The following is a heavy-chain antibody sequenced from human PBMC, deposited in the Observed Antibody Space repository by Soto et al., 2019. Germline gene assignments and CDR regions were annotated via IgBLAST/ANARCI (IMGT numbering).Heavy chain of an antibody. CDR3: ARGLPDTYGMDV. Sequence: GGSLRLSCAASGFTFSSYGMHWVRQAPGKGLEWVAVIWYDGSNKYYADSVKGRFTISRDNSKNTLYLQMNSLRAEDTAVYYCARGLPDTYGMDVWGQGTTVTVSS. V-gene: IGHV3-33*01. CDR1: GFTFSSYG. CDR2: IWYDGSNK. J-gene: IGHJ6*02.